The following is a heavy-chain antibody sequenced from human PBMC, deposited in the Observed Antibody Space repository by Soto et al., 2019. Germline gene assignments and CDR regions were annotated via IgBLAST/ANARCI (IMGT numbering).Heavy chain of an antibody. D-gene: IGHD2-15*01. V-gene: IGHV3-11*06. CDR3: VRGGGGGLFDP. J-gene: IGHJ5*02. Sequence: GGSLRLSCASSGFTFSDYYMSWIRQAPGKGLEWLSYISPGSRYPAYADSVKGRFTIPRDNARRSLSLQMNSLTVDDTAIYYCVRGGGGGLFDPWGQGSMVTVSS. CDR2: ISPGSRYP. CDR1: GFTFSDYY.